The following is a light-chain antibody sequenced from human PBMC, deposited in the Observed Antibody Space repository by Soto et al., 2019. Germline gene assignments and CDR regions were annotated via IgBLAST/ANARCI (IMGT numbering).Light chain of an antibody. CDR1: QSISSY. Sequence: DIQMTQSPSYLSASVGDRVTITCRASQSISSYLNWYQQKPGKAPKLLIYAASSLQSGVPSRFSGSGSGTDFTLTISSLQPEDFATYYCQQSYSTPGFGPGTKVDIK. CDR2: AAS. V-gene: IGKV1-39*01. J-gene: IGKJ3*01. CDR3: QQSYSTPG.